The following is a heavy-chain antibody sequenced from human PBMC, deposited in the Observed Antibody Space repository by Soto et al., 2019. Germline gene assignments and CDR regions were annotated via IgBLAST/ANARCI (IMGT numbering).Heavy chain of an antibody. Sequence: GESLKISCKGSGYSFTSYWIGWVRQMPGKGLEWMGIIYPGDSDTRYSTSVQGQVTISADKSISTAYLKWSSLKASDTAMYYCASSGFGELPSYGMYVWGQGTTVTVSS. J-gene: IGHJ6*02. CDR3: ASSGFGELPSYGMYV. CDR2: IYPGDSDT. CDR1: GYSFTSYW. V-gene: IGHV5-51*01. D-gene: IGHD3-10*01.